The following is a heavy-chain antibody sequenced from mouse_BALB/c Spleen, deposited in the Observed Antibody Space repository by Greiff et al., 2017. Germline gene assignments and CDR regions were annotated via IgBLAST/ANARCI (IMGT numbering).Heavy chain of an antibody. D-gene: IGHD2-1*01. V-gene: IGHV1-77*01. CDR1: GYTFTDYV. J-gene: IGHJ2*01. Sequence: VMLVESGPELVKPGASVKMSCKASGYTFTDYVISWVKQRTGQGLEWIGEIYPGSGSTYYNEKFKGKATLTADKSSNTAYMQLSSLTSEDSAVYFCARRGLLSPYYFDYWGQGTTLTVSS. CDR3: ARRGLLSPYYFDY. CDR2: IYPGSGST.